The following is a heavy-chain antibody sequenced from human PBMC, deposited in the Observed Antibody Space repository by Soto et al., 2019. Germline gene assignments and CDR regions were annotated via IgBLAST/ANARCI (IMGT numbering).Heavy chain of an antibody. CDR1: GFTFSSYS. D-gene: IGHD3-9*01. CDR3: ARETVPGKDYYDILTGL. J-gene: IGHJ4*02. Sequence: GGSLRLSCAASGFTFSSYSMNLVRQAPGKGLEWVSYISSSSSTIYYADSVKGRFTISRDNAKNSLYLQMNSLRDEDTAVYYCARETVPGKDYYDILTGLWGQGTLVTVSS. CDR2: ISSSSSTI. V-gene: IGHV3-48*02.